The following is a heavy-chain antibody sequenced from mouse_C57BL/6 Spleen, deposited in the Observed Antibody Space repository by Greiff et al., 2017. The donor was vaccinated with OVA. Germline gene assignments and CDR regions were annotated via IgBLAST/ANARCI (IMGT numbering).Heavy chain of an antibody. V-gene: IGHV1-63*01. CDR2: IYPGGGYT. CDR3: ATGTFWFAY. Sequence: QVHVKQSGAELVRPGTSVKMSCKASGYTFTNYWIGWAKQRPGHGLEWIGDIYPGGGYTNYNEKFKGKATLTADKSSSTAYMQFSSLTSEDSAIYYCATGTFWFAYWGQGTLVTVSA. D-gene: IGHD4-1*01. CDR1: GYTFTNYW. J-gene: IGHJ3*01.